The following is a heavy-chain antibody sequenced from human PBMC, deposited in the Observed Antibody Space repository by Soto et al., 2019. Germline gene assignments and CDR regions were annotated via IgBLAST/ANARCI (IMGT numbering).Heavy chain of an antibody. J-gene: IGHJ4*02. CDR1: GGSFTDYY. CDR3: ARTDFTCDY. Sequence: QVQLQQWGAGLLKPSETLSLTCAVYGGSFTDYYWSWIRQPPGKGLEWIGEINHSGSTNYNPSLKSRVTISVDTSKNQFSLKVSSVTAADTAVYYCARTDFTCDYWGQGTLVTVSS. V-gene: IGHV4-34*01. CDR2: INHSGST. D-gene: IGHD3-3*01.